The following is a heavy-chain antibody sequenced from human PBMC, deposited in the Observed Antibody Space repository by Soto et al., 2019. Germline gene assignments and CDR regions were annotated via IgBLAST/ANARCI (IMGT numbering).Heavy chain of an antibody. V-gene: IGHV3-23*01. CDR1: GFTFSSYA. D-gene: IGHD5-18*01. Sequence: PGGSLRLSCAASGFTFSSYAMSWVRQAPGKGLEWVSAISGSGGSTYYADSVKGRFTITRDNSKNTLYLQMNSLRAEDTAVYYCAKVIQLWPTNWFDPWGQGTLVTVSS. CDR3: AKVIQLWPTNWFDP. J-gene: IGHJ5*02. CDR2: ISGSGGST.